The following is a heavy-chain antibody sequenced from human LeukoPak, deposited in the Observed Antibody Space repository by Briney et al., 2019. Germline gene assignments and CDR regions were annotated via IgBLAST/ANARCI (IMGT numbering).Heavy chain of an antibody. CDR3: ARVSSIAAAEDAFDI. Sequence: SETLSLTCTVSGGSISSYYWSWIRQPAGKGLEWIGRIYTSGSTNYNPSLKSRVTMSVDTSKNQFSLRLSSVTAADTAVYYCARVSSIAAAEDAFDIWGQGAMVTVSS. J-gene: IGHJ3*02. D-gene: IGHD6-13*01. V-gene: IGHV4-4*07. CDR2: IYTSGST. CDR1: GGSISSYY.